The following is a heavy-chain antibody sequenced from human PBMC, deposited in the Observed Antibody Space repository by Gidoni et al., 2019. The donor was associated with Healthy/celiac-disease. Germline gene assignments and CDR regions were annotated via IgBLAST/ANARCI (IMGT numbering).Heavy chain of an antibody. CDR3: ARDLIDIVATIKPYGMDV. D-gene: IGHD5-12*01. V-gene: IGHV6-1*01. CDR2: TYYRSKWYN. J-gene: IGHJ6*02. Sequence: QVQLQQSGPGLVKPSQTLSLPCAISGASVPSHRAAWHWIRQSPSRGLEWLGRTYYRSKWYNDYAVSVKSRITINPDTSKNQFSLQLNSVTPEDTAVYYCARDLIDIVATIKPYGMDVWGQGTTVTVSS. CDR1: GASVPSHRAA.